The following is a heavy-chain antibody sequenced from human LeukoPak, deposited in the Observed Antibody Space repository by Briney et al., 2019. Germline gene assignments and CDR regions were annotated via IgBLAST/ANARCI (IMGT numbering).Heavy chain of an antibody. CDR1: GFIFSNYA. Sequence: GGPLRLSCAASGFIFSNYAMRGVRQAPGKGLEWFAGISGSGGSTYYADYVKGRFTLSRHNSINTLFLQMNSLRAEDTAVYYCPKSRSGYYRFDSWGQGTLAAVSS. V-gene: IGHV3-23*01. D-gene: IGHD3-3*01. J-gene: IGHJ4*02. CDR2: ISGSGGST. CDR3: PKSRSGYYRFDS.